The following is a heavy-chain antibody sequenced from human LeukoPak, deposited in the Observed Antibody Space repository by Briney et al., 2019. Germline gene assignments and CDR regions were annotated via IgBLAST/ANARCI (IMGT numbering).Heavy chain of an antibody. CDR1: GGTFSSYA. D-gene: IGHD2-15*01. Sequence: GSSVKVSCKASGGTFSSYAISWVRQAPGQGLEWMGGIIPIFGTANYAQKFQGRVTITADESTSTAYMELSSLRSEDTAVYYCASGGVIVVVVAATQNWFDSWGQGTLVTVSS. V-gene: IGHV1-69*01. CDR2: IIPIFGTA. CDR3: ASGGVIVVVVAATQNWFDS. J-gene: IGHJ5*01.